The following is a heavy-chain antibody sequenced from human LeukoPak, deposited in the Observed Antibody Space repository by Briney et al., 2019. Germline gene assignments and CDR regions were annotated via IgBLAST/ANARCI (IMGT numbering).Heavy chain of an antibody. Sequence: SETLSLTCAVYGGSFSGYYWSWIRQPPGKGLEWIGEINHSGSTNYNPSLKSRVTISVDTSKNQYSLKLSSVTAADTAVYYCARVGADGSGFLFDYWGQGTLVTVSS. CDR1: GGSFSGYY. CDR3: ARVGADGSGFLFDY. CDR2: INHSGST. J-gene: IGHJ4*02. V-gene: IGHV4-34*01. D-gene: IGHD3-10*01.